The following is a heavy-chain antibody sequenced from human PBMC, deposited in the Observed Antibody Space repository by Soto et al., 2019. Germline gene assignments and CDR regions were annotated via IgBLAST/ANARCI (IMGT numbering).Heavy chain of an antibody. D-gene: IGHD2-15*01. CDR2: IYHRGTS. CDR3: ARTLDYGGSAGTNWFDP. V-gene: IGHV4-30-2*01. Sequence: PSETLSLTCTVSGGSISSGAYSWSWTRLPPGKRLEWIGYIYHRGTSYYNPSLKSRVTMSVDRSKNQFSLNLRSVTAADTAVYYCARTLDYGGSAGTNWFDPWGQGTLVTVSS. J-gene: IGHJ5*02. CDR1: GGSISSGAYS.